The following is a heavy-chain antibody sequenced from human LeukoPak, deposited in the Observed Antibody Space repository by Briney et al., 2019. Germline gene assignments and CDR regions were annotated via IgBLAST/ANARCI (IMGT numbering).Heavy chain of an antibody. V-gene: IGHV1-18*01. CDR1: GYTFSSFG. CDR2: ISAYNGNT. Sequence: ASVKVSCKASGYTFSSFGISWVRQAPGQGLEWMGWISAYNGNTNYAQKLQGRVTMTTDTSTSTAYMELRSLRSDDTAVYYCARVVGGSYWASAFDIWGQGTMVTVSS. CDR3: ARVVGGSYWASAFDI. D-gene: IGHD1-26*01. J-gene: IGHJ3*02.